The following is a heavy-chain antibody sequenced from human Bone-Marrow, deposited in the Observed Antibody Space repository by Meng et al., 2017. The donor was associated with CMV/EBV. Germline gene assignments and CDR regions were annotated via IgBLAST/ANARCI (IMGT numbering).Heavy chain of an antibody. CDR2: IYSGGST. CDR3: AKGRYYYGMDV. V-gene: IGHV3-53*05. J-gene: IGHJ6*02. Sequence: GGSLRLSCAASGFTVSSNYMSWVRQAPGKGLEWVSVIYSGGSTYYADSVKGRFTISRDNSKNSLYLQMNSLRTEDTALYYCAKGRYYYGMDVWGQGTTVTVSS. CDR1: GFTVSSNY.